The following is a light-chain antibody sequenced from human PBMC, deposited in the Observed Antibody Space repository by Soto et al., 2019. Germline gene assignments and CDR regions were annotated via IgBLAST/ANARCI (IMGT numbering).Light chain of an antibody. CDR1: QSVSSY. CDR2: DAS. CDR3: QQRSNWPLFT. J-gene: IGKJ3*01. V-gene: IGKV3-11*01. Sequence: EIVLTQSPATLSLSPGERATFSCRASQSVSSYLAWYQQKPGQAPRPLIYDASNRATGIPARFSGSGSGTDFTLTISSLEPEDFAVYYCQQRSNWPLFTFGPGTKVDIK.